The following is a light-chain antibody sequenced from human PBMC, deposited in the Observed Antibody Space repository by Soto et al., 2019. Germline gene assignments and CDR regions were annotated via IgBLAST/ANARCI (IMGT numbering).Light chain of an antibody. CDR3: SSYTSSNTLEV. CDR2: EVN. J-gene: IGLJ1*01. CDR1: SSDVGGSNY. Sequence: QSVLIQPASVSGSPGQSITISCTGTSSDVGGSNYVSWYQHHPHRAPKLLIYEVNYRPSGVSHRFSGSKSGNTASLTISGLQADDEADYYCSSYTSSNTLEVFXFGTK. V-gene: IGLV2-14*01.